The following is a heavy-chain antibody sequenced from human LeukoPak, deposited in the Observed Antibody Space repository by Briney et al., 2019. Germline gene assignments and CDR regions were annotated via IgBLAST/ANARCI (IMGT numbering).Heavy chain of an antibody. CDR2: ISGSGGST. CDR1: GFTFSSYA. J-gene: IGHJ4*02. D-gene: IGHD2-15*01. Sequence: PGGSLRLSCAASGFTFSSYAMSWVRQSPGKGLEWVSAISGSGGSTYYADSVKGLFTISSDNSKNTLYLQMNSLRAEHTAVYYCAKGKRDIVVVVAATLPYWGQGTLVTVSS. V-gene: IGHV3-23*01. CDR3: AKGKRDIVVVVAATLPY.